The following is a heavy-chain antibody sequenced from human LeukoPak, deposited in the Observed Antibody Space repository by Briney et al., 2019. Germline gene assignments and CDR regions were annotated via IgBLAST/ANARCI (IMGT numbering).Heavy chain of an antibody. V-gene: IGHV4-34*01. D-gene: IGHD6-6*01. CDR1: GGSFSGYY. Sequence: SETLSLTCAVYGGSFSGYYWSWICQPPGKGLEWIGEINHSGSTNYNPSLKSRVTISVDTSKNQFSLKLSSVTAADTAVYYCARGRIAARADFDYWGQGTLVTVSS. CDR2: INHSGST. J-gene: IGHJ4*02. CDR3: ARGRIAARADFDY.